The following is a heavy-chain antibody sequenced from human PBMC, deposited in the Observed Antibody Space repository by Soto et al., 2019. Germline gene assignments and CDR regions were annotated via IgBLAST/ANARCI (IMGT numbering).Heavy chain of an antibody. J-gene: IGHJ4*02. Sequence: EVQLLESGGGLVQPGGSLRLSCAASGFTFSSYAMSWVRQAPGKGLEWVSAISGSGGSTYYADSVKGRFTISRDNSKNTLYLQMNSLRAEDTDVYYCAKAGLASIAARLPFDYWGQGTLVTVSS. D-gene: IGHD6-6*01. V-gene: IGHV3-23*01. CDR1: GFTFSSYA. CDR3: AKAGLASIAARLPFDY. CDR2: ISGSGGST.